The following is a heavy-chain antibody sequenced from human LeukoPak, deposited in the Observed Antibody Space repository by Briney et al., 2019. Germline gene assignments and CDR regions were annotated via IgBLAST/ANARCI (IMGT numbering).Heavy chain of an antibody. Sequence: QPGRSLRLSCAASGFSFSSYGMHWVRQAPGKGLEWVAVIWYDGSKKYHADSVTGLFTVSRDNSKDTLYLQMNSLRVEDTAVYYCARDNDRGFDYWGQGTLVTVSS. V-gene: IGHV3-33*01. CDR3: ARDNDRGFDY. D-gene: IGHD1-1*01. J-gene: IGHJ4*02. CDR1: GFSFSSYG. CDR2: IWYDGSKK.